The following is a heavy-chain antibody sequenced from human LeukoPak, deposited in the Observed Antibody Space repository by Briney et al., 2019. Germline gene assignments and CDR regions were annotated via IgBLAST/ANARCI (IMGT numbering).Heavy chain of an antibody. Sequence: KPSETLSLTCAVYGGSFSGYYWSWIRQPPGKGLEWIGEINHSGSTNYNPSLKSRVTISVDTSKNQFSLKLSSVTAADTAVYYCAKDEYSYGTLPYDYWGQGTLVTVSS. J-gene: IGHJ4*02. CDR3: AKDEYSYGTLPYDY. D-gene: IGHD5-18*01. CDR1: GGSFSGYY. V-gene: IGHV4-34*01. CDR2: INHSGST.